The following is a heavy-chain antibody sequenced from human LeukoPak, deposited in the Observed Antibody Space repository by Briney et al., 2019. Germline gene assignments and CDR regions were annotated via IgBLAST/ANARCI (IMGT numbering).Heavy chain of an antibody. Sequence: PSETLPLTCTVSGGSISSSSYYWGWIRQPPGKGLEWIGSIYYSGSTYYNPSLKSRVTISVDTSKNQFSLKLSSVTAADTAVYYCARPPTYMVRGVIRPDDAFDIWGQGTMVTVSS. J-gene: IGHJ3*02. CDR2: IYYSGST. D-gene: IGHD3-10*01. V-gene: IGHV4-39*01. CDR1: GGSISSSSYY. CDR3: ARPPTYMVRGVIRPDDAFDI.